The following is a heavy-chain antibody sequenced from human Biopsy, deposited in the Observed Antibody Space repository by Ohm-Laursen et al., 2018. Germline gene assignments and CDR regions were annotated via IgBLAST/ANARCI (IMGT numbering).Heavy chain of an antibody. CDR1: GASVKTSGYF. CDR2: ISYNERT. V-gene: IGHV4-31*03. J-gene: IGHJ2*01. D-gene: IGHD3-9*01. CDR3: VREPKTGTAEAWYFDL. Sequence: TLSLTCRVPGASVKTSGYFWAWIRQRPGKGPKWIGYISYNERTHYNPSLTSRLAISFDTSNNRISLQLRSVSVADTAVYYCVREPKTGTAEAWYFDLWGRGSPVTVPS.